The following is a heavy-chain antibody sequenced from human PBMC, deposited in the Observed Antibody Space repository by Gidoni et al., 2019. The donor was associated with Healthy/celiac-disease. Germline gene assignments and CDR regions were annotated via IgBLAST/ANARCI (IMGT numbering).Heavy chain of an antibody. D-gene: IGHD2-15*01. CDR2: INHSGST. CDR3: ARHKRDCSGGSCQTARYFDL. Sequence: QVQLQQWGAGLLKPSETLSLTCAVYGGSFSGYYWSWIRQPPGKGLEWIGEINHSGSTNYNPSLKSRVTISVDTSKNQFSLKLSSVTAADTAVYYCARHKRDCSGGSCQTARYFDLWGRGTLVTVSS. V-gene: IGHV4-34*01. CDR1: GGSFSGYY. J-gene: IGHJ2*01.